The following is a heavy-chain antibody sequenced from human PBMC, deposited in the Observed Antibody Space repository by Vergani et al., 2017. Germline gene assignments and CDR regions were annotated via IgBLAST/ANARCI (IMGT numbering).Heavy chain of an antibody. CDR2: ISYDGSNK. D-gene: IGHD6-19*01. CDR3: ARDRKAVAYIDY. J-gene: IGHJ4*02. CDR1: GFTFSSYA. V-gene: IGHV3-30-3*01. Sequence: QVQLVESGGGVVQPGRSLRLSCAASGFTFSSYAMHWVRQAPGKGLEWVAVISYDGSNKYYADSVKGRFTISRDNSKNTLYLQMNSLRAEDTAVYYCARDRKAVAYIDYWGQGTLVTVSS.